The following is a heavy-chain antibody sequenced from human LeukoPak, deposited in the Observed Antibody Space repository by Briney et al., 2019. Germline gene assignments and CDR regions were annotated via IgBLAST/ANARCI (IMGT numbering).Heavy chain of an antibody. Sequence: PSETRSLTCTVSGGSISSGSYYWSWIRQPAGKGLEWIGRIYTSGSTNYNPSLKSRVTISVDTSKNQFSLKLSSVTAADTAVYYCARARTYSSLLEWFDYWGQGTLVTVSS. J-gene: IGHJ4*02. D-gene: IGHD3-3*01. CDR3: ARARTYSSLLEWFDY. CDR1: GGSISSGSYY. CDR2: IYTSGST. V-gene: IGHV4-61*02.